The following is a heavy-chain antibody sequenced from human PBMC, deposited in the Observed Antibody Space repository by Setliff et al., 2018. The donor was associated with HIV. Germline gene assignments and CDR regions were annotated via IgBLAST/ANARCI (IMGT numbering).Heavy chain of an antibody. CDR2: VIPMYITV. Sequence: SVKVSCKAPGGSFSSFGINWVRQAPGQGLEWMGGVIPMYITVNYAQKFQGRVTITTDESTSTAYMELSGLRSEDTAVYYCARGDTIFGVVILVEYGMDVWGQGTTVTVSS. V-gene: IGHV1-69*05. CDR1: GGSFSSFG. J-gene: IGHJ6*02. D-gene: IGHD3-3*01. CDR3: ARGDTIFGVVILVEYGMDV.